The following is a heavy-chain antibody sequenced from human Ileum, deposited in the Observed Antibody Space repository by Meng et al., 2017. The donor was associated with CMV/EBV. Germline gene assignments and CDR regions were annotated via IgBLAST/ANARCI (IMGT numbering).Heavy chain of an antibody. CDR3: ARGPLGCNSVSCHIHCGMDV. D-gene: IGHD2/OR15-2a*01. CDR2: ISRTSGTK. CDR1: GFTFSLYG. Sequence: GESLKISCEASGFTFSLYGMNWVRQAPGRGLEWVSFISRTSGTKYYADSVKGRFTISRDNAKNSMYLQMSGLRGEDAAEYYCARGPLGCNSVSCHIHCGMDVWGLGTTVTVSS. J-gene: IGHJ6*02. V-gene: IGHV3-21*01.